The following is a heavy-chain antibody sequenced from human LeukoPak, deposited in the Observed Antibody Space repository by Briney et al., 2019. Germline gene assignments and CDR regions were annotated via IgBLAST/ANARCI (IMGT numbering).Heavy chain of an antibody. D-gene: IGHD6-25*01. CDR3: GRGAAAACDY. CDR2: IDHGGSA. Sequence: ASETLSLTCTVSGGSISSSGSYWIWIRQHPGKGLEWIGYIDHGGSAYYNPSLKSRVTISLDTSKNLFSLNLSSVTAADTAVYYCGRGAAAACDYWGQGTLVTVSS. CDR1: GGSISSSGSY. J-gene: IGHJ4*02. V-gene: IGHV4-31*03.